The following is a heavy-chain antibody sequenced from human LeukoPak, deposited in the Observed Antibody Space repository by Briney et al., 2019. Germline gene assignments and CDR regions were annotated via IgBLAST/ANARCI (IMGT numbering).Heavy chain of an antibody. CDR3: ATTKQLGGY. Sequence: PGGSLRLSCAVSGFILSNAWMNWVRQAPGKGLEWVSAISSNGGSTYYADSVKGRFTISRDNSKNTLYLQMNSLRAEDTAVYYCATTKQLGGYWGQGNLVTVSS. D-gene: IGHD3-10*01. CDR1: GFILSNAW. V-gene: IGHV3-23*01. CDR2: ISSNGGST. J-gene: IGHJ4*02.